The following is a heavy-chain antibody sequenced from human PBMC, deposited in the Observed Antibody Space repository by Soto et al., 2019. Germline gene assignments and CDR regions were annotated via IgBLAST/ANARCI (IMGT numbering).Heavy chain of an antibody. V-gene: IGHV1-3*01. CDR2: INAGNGNT. CDR3: AIGFSGGDADGFDP. D-gene: IGHD2-21*02. J-gene: IGHJ5*02. Sequence: QVQLVQSGAEVKKPGASVKVSCKASGYTFTSYAMHWVRQAPGQRLEWMGWINAGNGNTKYSQKFQGRVTITRDTSASTAYMDLSSLRSKDTALYDSAIGFSGGDADGFDPWGQGTLVTVSS. CDR1: GYTFTSYA.